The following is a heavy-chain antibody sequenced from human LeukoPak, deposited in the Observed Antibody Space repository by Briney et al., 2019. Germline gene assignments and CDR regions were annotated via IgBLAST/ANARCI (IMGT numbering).Heavy chain of an antibody. Sequence: GGSLRLSCAASGFTFSSYGMSWVRQAPGKGLEWVSAISGSGGSTYYADSVKGRFTISRDNAKNSLYLQMNSLRAEDTAVYYCARVPAGVIGMKDAFDIWGQGTMVTVSS. D-gene: IGHD3-16*02. J-gene: IGHJ3*02. V-gene: IGHV3-23*01. CDR1: GFTFSSYG. CDR2: ISGSGGST. CDR3: ARVPAGVIGMKDAFDI.